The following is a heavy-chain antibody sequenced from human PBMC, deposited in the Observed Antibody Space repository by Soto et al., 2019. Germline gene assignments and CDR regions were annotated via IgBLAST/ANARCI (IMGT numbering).Heavy chain of an antibody. J-gene: IGHJ4*02. D-gene: IGHD3-16*01. V-gene: IGHV1-3*01. CDR1: GYTFTSYA. Sequence: ASVKVSCKASGYTFTSYAMHWVRQAPGQRLEWMGWINAGNGNTKYSQKFQGRVTITRDTSASTAYMELSSLRAEDTAIYYCAGRLTTAASLDYWGRGTLVPVSS. CDR2: INAGNGNT. CDR3: AGRLTTAASLDY.